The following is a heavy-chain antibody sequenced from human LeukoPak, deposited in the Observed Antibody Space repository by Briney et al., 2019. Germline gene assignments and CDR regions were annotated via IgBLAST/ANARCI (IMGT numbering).Heavy chain of an antibody. CDR2: INHSGST. CDR3: ARHRRGSIVRGLSLLNWFDP. J-gene: IGHJ5*02. V-gene: IGHV4-34*01. D-gene: IGHD3-10*01. CDR1: GVSIRGYF. Sequence: SETLSLTCAVYGVSIRGYFWTWIRQPPGEGLEWIGEINHSGSTNNNPSLKSRVTISIDTSKNQFSLKLSSVTAADTAVYYCARHRRGSIVRGLSLLNWFDPWGQGTLVTVSS.